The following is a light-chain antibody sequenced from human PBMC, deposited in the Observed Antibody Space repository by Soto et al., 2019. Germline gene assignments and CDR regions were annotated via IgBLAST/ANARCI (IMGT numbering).Light chain of an antibody. CDR2: GAS. CDR1: QGISNY. CDR3: QQYDNSPIT. Sequence: TQSPSSLSASVGDRVTITCRASQGISNYLAWYQQKPGQAPRLLIYGASSRATGIPDRFSGTGSETDFTLTISRLEPEDFAVYYCQQYDNSPITFGQGTRLEIK. V-gene: IGKV3-20*01. J-gene: IGKJ5*01.